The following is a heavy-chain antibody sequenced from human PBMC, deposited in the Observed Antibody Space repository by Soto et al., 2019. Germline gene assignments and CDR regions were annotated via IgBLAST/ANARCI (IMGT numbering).Heavy chain of an antibody. CDR3: ARILRPDNWNYGAENDY. D-gene: IGHD1-7*01. CDR2: IFSNDEK. V-gene: IGHV2-26*01. Sequence: QVTLKESGPVLVKPTETLTLTCTVSGVSLSNPRVGVSWIRQPPGKALEWIAHIFSNDEKSYRTSLKSRLTISKDTSKSQVVLTMTNVDPVDTATYYCARILRPDNWNYGAENDYWGQGTLVTVSS. J-gene: IGHJ4*02. CDR1: GVSLSNPRVG.